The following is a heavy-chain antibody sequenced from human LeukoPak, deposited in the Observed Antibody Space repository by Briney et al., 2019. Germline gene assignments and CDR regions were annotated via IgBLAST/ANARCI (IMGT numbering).Heavy chain of an antibody. CDR3: ARETYYYDSGGYYYFDY. J-gene: IGHJ4*02. D-gene: IGHD3-22*01. CDR2: IIPIFGTA. CDR1: GGTFSSYA. Sequence: SVKVSCKASGGTFSSYAISWVRQAPGQGLEWMGGIIPIFGTANYAQKFQGRVTITADESTSTAYMELSSLRSEDTAVYYCARETYYYDSGGYYYFDYWGQGTLVTVSS. V-gene: IGHV1-69*13.